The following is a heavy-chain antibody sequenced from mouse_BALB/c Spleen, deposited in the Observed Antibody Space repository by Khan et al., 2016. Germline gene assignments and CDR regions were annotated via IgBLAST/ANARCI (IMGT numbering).Heavy chain of an antibody. J-gene: IGHJ4*01. CDR2: ISYSGST. CDR3: ARGVRSYYAMDY. CDR1: GYSITSDYA. V-gene: IGHV3-2*02. D-gene: IGHD1-1*01. Sequence: EVQLQESGPGLVKPSQSLSLTCTVTGYSITSDYAWNWIRQFPGNKLEWMGYISYSGSTSYNPSLKSRISITRDTSKNQFFLQLNSVPSEDTARYYCARGVRSYYAMDYWGHGTSVTVSS.